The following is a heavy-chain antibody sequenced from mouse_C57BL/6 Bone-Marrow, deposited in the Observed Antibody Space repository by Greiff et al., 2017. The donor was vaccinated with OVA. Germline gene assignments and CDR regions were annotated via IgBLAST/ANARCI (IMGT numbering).Heavy chain of an antibody. D-gene: IGHD1-1*01. V-gene: IGHV1-74*01. CDR3: ARAELIYYGSSYDAY. J-gene: IGHJ3*01. CDR1: GYTFTSYW. Sequence: VQLQQPGAELVKPGASVKVSCKASGYTFTSYWMHWVKQRPGQGLEWIGRIYPSDSDTNYNEKFKGKATLTVDKSSSTAYMQLSSLTSEDSAVLFCARAELIYYGSSYDAYWGQGTLVTVSA. CDR2: IYPSDSDT.